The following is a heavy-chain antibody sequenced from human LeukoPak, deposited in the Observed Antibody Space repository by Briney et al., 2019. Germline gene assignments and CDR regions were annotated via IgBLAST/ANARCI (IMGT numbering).Heavy chain of an antibody. CDR1: GYTFTSYG. Sequence: ASVKVSCKASGYTFTSYGLNWVRQAPGQGLEWMGCISDYNGNTKYAEKFQARVTMTTDTSTSTAYMELRSLRSDDTAVYYCARPALWDSSSPFDYWGQGTLVTVSS. CDR2: ISDYNGNT. D-gene: IGHD6-6*01. V-gene: IGHV1-18*01. CDR3: ARPALWDSSSPFDY. J-gene: IGHJ4*02.